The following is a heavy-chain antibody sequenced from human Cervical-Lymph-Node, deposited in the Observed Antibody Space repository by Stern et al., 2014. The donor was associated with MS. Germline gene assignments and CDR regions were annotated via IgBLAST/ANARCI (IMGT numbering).Heavy chain of an antibody. D-gene: IGHD3-10*01. Sequence: EVQLVQSGAEVKKPGESLKISCKGSGYSFTSYWIGWVRQLPGKGLGWVGIIYPGDSGTRYSPSFQGQVTISADKSISTAYLQWSSLKASDTAMYYCARPWGFRELRDAFDIWGQGTMVTVSS. CDR2: IYPGDSGT. J-gene: IGHJ3*02. CDR3: ARPWGFRELRDAFDI. CDR1: GYSFTSYW. V-gene: IGHV5-51*01.